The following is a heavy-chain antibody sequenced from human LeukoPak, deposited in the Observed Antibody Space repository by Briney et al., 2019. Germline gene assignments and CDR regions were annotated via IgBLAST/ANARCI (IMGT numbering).Heavy chain of an antibody. CDR1: GGSISSYY. CDR2: IYYSGST. CDR3: ARGRSSMVRGYYYMGV. V-gene: IGHV4-59*01. Sequence: SETLSLTCTVSGGSISSYYWSWIRQPPGKGLEWIGYIYYSGSTNYNPSLKSRVTISVDTSKNQFSLKLSSVTAADTAVYYCARGRSSMVRGYYYMGVWGKGTTVTISS. D-gene: IGHD3-10*01. J-gene: IGHJ6*03.